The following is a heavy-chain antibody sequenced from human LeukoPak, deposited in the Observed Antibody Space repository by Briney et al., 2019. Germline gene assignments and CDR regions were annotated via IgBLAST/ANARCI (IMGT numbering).Heavy chain of an antibody. V-gene: IGHV3-48*01. CDR3: ATSQLWFGELPQMGVDY. Sequence: GGSLRLSCAASGFTFSSHSMNWVRQAPGKGLEWVSYISSSSSTIYYADSVKGRFTISRDNAKNSLYLQMNSLRAEDTAVYYCATSQLWFGELPQMGVDYWGQGTLVTVSS. CDR1: GFTFSSHS. D-gene: IGHD3-10*01. CDR2: ISSSSSTI. J-gene: IGHJ4*02.